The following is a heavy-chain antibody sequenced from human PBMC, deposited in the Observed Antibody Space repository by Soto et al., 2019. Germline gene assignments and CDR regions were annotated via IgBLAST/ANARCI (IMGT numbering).Heavy chain of an antibody. CDR1: GFTFSRYG. D-gene: IGHD2-2*01. V-gene: IGHV3-21*06. CDR3: ARVPSDGRVGNWFDS. Sequence: EVQLVESGGGLVKPGGSLRLSCAASGFTFSRYGMNWLRQAPGKGLEWVASISSSTSYVYYAGSVKGRFSISRDNANNILYLEMYALRIEDTAVYYCARVPSDGRVGNWFDSWGQGTLVIVSS. J-gene: IGHJ5*01. CDR2: ISSSTSYV.